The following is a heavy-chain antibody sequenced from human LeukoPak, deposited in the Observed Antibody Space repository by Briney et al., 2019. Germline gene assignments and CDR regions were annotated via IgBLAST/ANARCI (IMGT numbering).Heavy chain of an antibody. D-gene: IGHD3-16*02. J-gene: IGHJ3*02. CDR2: IYTSGTT. Sequence: SETLSLTCTVSGDSISSYYWSWIRQPAGKGLEWIGHIYTSGTTNYNPSLKSRVTMSVDTSKNQFSLKLSSVTAADTAVYYCARANDDYVWGSYRYYGAFDIWGQGTMVTVSS. V-gene: IGHV4-4*07. CDR3: ARANDDYVWGSYRYYGAFDI. CDR1: GDSISSYY.